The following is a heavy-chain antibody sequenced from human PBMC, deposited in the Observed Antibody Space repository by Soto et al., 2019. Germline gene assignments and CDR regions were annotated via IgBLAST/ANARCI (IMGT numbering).Heavy chain of an antibody. CDR1: GGTFSSYT. CDR3: ARGYCSGGSCYSPLDY. Sequence: QVQLVQSGAEVKKPGSSVKVSCKASGGTFSSYTISWVRQAPGQGLEWMGRIIPILGIANYAQKFQGRVTITADKSTSTAYMELSSLRSDDTAVYYCARGYCSGGSCYSPLDYWGQGTLVTVSS. V-gene: IGHV1-69*02. D-gene: IGHD2-15*01. J-gene: IGHJ4*02. CDR2: IIPILGIA.